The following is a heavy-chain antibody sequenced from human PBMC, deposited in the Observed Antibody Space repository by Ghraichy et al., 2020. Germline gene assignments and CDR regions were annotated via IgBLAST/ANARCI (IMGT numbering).Heavy chain of an antibody. D-gene: IGHD6-19*01. CDR2: VNHAGSGK. V-gene: IGHV3-7*03. CDR1: GITFSNYW. J-gene: IGHJ4*02. Sequence: GGSLRLSCAGSGITFSNYWMDWVRQAPGKGLEWVANVNHAGSGKSYLDSVRGRFIITRDNANNSLYLQMDSLRDEDTAVYYCARDAFGSGSYWGRGTLVTVSS. CDR3: ARDAFGSGSY.